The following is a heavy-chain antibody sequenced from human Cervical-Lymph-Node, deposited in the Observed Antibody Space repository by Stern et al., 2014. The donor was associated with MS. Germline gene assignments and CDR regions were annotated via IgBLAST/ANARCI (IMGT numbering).Heavy chain of an antibody. CDR2: VFTRGST. J-gene: IGHJ4*02. Sequence: QVQLQESGPRQVKPSETLSLTCSVSGDSINSGSYYWTRIRQPAGKGLGWIGRVFTRGSTNYNPSLKSRVSISIDTSKNQFSLSLNSVTAADTAVYYCARAGWTASRYDYWGPGTLVTVSS. CDR3: ARAGWTASRYDY. V-gene: IGHV4-61*02. D-gene: IGHD6-6*01. CDR1: GDSINSGSYY.